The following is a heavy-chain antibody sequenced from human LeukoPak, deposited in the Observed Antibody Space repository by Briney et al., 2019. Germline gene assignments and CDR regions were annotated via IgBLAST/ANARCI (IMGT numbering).Heavy chain of an antibody. CDR2: ISSSGDTT. V-gene: IGHV3-48*03. CDR1: GFTFTSYE. CDR3: ARPDH. Sequence: PGGSLRLSCAASGFTFTSYEMSWVRQAPGKGLEWISYISSSGDTTYYADSVKGRFTIFRDNSKNSVYLQMSSLRAEDTATYYCARPDHRGRGTLVTVSS. J-gene: IGHJ4*02. D-gene: IGHD1-14*01.